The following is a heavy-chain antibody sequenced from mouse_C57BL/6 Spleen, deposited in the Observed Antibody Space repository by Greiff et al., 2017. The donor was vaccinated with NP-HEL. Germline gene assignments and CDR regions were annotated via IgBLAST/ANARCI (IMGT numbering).Heavy chain of an antibody. J-gene: IGHJ3*01. CDR2: IDPEDGDT. CDR3: TRAQATLAWFAY. CDR1: GFNIKDYY. Sequence: EVQLQHSGAELVRPGASVKLSCTASGFNIKDYYMHWVKQRPEQGLEWIGRIDPEDGDTEYAPKFQGKATMTADTSSNTAYLQLSSLTSEDTAVYYCTRAQATLAWFAYWGQGTLVTVSA. V-gene: IGHV14-1*01. D-gene: IGHD3-2*02.